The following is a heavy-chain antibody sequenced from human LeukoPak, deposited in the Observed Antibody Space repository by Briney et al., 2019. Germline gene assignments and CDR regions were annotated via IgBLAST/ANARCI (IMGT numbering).Heavy chain of an antibody. CDR3: ARVGEYSSSSRRHYFDY. J-gene: IGHJ4*02. V-gene: IGHV3-30*04. CDR2: ISYDGSNE. CDR1: GFTFSSYV. Sequence: GGSLRLSCAASGFTFSSYVMHWVRQAPGKWLEWVAIISYDGSNEYYADSVKGRFTISRDNSKNTLYLQMNSLRAEDTAVYYCARVGEYSSSSRRHYFDYWGQGTLVTVSS. D-gene: IGHD6-6*01.